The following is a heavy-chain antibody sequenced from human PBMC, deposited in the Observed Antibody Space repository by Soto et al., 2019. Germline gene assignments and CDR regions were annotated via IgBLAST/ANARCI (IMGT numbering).Heavy chain of an antibody. Sequence: GGSLRLSCAASGLTFSNAWMNWVRQAPGKGLEWVGRIKSKTDGGTTDYAAPVKGRFTISRDDSKNTLYLQMNSLKTEDTAVYDCTTDPKIKIQLGYWGQGTLVTVSS. CDR1: GLTFSNAW. D-gene: IGHD1-1*01. J-gene: IGHJ4*02. CDR2: IKSKTDGGTT. V-gene: IGHV3-15*07. CDR3: TTDPKIKIQLGY.